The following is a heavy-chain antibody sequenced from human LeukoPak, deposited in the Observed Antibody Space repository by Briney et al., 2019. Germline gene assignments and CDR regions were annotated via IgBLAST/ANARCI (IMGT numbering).Heavy chain of an antibody. CDR3: ARGDLSAYSCSYYYVAFGTFDS. Sequence: GGSLTRSCSGSGFTLSSIVMTWVGQVPGKGREGDSSARGNGVSTAHADSGNGRISISRDNAKNALYLQMNRLRADDTAIYHWARGDLSAYSCSYYYVAFGTFDSWGRGTLVTVAP. D-gene: IGHD3-22*01. J-gene: IGHJ4*02. V-gene: IGHV3-23*01. CDR1: GFTLSSIV. CDR2: ARGNGVST.